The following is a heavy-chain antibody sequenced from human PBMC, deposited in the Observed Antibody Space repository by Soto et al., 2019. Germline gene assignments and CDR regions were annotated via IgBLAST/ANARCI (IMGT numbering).Heavy chain of an antibody. CDR2: INTYNGNT. CDR1: GYTFTSYG. D-gene: IGHD3-16*01. V-gene: IGHV1-18*01. Sequence: GASVKVSCKTSGYTFTSYGIGWARQAPGQGLEWMGWINTYNGNTNYAQNLQGRVTLTTDTSTSTAYMELRSLRSNDTAIYYCAMVDVYVTPCRRDVWGQGTTVTASS. CDR3: AMVDVYVTPCRRDV. J-gene: IGHJ6*02.